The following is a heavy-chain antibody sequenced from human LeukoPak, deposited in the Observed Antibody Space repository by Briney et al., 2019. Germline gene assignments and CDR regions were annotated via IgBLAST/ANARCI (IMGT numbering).Heavy chain of an antibody. D-gene: IGHD1-7*01. CDR2: ISAYNGNT. V-gene: IGHV1-18*01. Sequence: ASVKVSCKASGYTFTSYGIRWVRQAPGQGLEWMGWISAYNGNTNYAQKLQGRVTMTTDTSTSTAYMELRSLRSDDTAVYYCARDSWNSRNYYYYGMDVWGQGTTVTVSS. J-gene: IGHJ6*02. CDR1: GYTFTSYG. CDR3: ARDSWNSRNYYYYGMDV.